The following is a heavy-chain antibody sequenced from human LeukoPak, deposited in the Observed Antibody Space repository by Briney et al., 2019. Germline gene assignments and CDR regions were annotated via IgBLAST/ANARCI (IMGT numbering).Heavy chain of an antibody. Sequence: SETLSLTCTVSGGSISSYYWSWIRQPPGKGLEWIGYIYYSGSTNYNPSLESRVTISVDTSKNQFSLKLSSVTAADTAVYYCARSGQLRYFDWHYFDYWGQGTLVTVSS. CDR2: IYYSGST. J-gene: IGHJ4*02. D-gene: IGHD3-9*01. CDR3: ARSGQLRYFDWHYFDY. CDR1: GGSISSYY. V-gene: IGHV4-59*08.